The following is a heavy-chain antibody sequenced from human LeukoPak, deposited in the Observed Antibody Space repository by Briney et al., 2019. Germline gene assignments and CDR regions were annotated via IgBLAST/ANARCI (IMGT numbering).Heavy chain of an antibody. J-gene: IGHJ5*02. CDR3: ATRRFDP. CDR1: GFTFSSYA. Sequence: GRSLRLSWAASGFTFSSYAMHWVRQAPGKGLEWVAVISYDGSNKYYADSVKGRFTISRDNSKNTLYLQMNSLRAEDTAGYYCATRRFDPWGQGTLVTVSS. CDR2: ISYDGSNK. V-gene: IGHV3-30*04.